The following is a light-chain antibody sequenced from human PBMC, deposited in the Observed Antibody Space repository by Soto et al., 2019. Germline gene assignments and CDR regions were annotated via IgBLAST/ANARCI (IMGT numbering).Light chain of an antibody. CDR1: QSVSSSH. CDR2: GAS. CDR3: QQYGSAPRT. V-gene: IGKV3-20*01. Sequence: EIVLTQSPGTVSLSPGERATLSCRASQSVSSSHLAWYQQRPGQAPRLLIYGASNRATGIPDRFSGSGSGTDFTLTISRLDPEDFAVYYCQQYGSAPRTFGQGTKVEIK. J-gene: IGKJ1*01.